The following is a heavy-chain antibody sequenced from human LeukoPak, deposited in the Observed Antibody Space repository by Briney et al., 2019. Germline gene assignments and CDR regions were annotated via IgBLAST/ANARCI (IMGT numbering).Heavy chain of an antibody. V-gene: IGHV3-30-3*01. CDR1: GFTFSSYA. CDR2: ISYDGSNK. D-gene: IGHD6-19*01. Sequence: GGSLRLSCAASGFTFSSYAMHWVRQAPGKGLEWVAVISYDGSNKYYADSVKGRFTIPRDNSKNTLYLQMNSLRAEDTAVYYCARDFTEAVAEPFDYWGQGTLVTVSS. J-gene: IGHJ4*02. CDR3: ARDFTEAVAEPFDY.